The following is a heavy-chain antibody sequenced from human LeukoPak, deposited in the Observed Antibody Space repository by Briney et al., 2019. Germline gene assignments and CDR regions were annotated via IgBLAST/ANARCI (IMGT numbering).Heavy chain of an antibody. V-gene: IGHV4-59*02. CDR1: GGSVSTYY. CDR2: IYYSGST. Sequence: SETLSLTCTVSGGSVSTYYWSWIRQPPGKGLEYIGYIYYSGSTNYNPSLKSRVTMSLDTSKNQFSLKLSSVTAADTAVYYCAREEVPHGFDIWGQGTMVTVSS. CDR3: AREEVPHGFDI. J-gene: IGHJ3*02.